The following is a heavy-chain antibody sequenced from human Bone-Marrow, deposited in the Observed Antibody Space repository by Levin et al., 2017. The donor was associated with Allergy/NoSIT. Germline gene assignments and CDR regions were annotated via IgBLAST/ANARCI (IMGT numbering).Heavy chain of an antibody. D-gene: IGHD2-2*01. CDR1: GFTFSSYG. CDR3: VRDGAFSSSWYERHYFDY. J-gene: IGHJ4*02. V-gene: IGHV1-18*01. CDR2: INVYSGNT. Sequence: GGSLRLSCTTSGFTFSSYGFKWVRQAPGQGLEWLGRINVYSGNTHHAQNFQGRLTMTTDTSTNTAYMELRSLRSDDTAVYFCVRDGAFSSSWYERHYFDYWGQGTLVTVTS.